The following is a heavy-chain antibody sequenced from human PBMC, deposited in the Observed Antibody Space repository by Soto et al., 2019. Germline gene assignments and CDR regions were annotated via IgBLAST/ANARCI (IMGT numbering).Heavy chain of an antibody. V-gene: IGHV4-31*03. CDR3: ARGGYSSGWPYNWFDP. CDR1: GGSISSGGYY. Sequence: SETLSLTCTVSGGSISSGGYYWSWIRQHPGKGLEWIGYIYYSGSTYYNPSLKSRVTISVDTSKNQFSLKLSSVTAADTAVYYCARGGYSSGWPYNWFDPWGQGTLVTVSS. CDR2: IYYSGST. J-gene: IGHJ5*02. D-gene: IGHD6-19*01.